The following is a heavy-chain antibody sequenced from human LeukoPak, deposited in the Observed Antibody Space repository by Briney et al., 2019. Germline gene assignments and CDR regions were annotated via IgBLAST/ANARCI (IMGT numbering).Heavy chain of an antibody. J-gene: IGHJ4*02. CDR1: GFTFSSYA. Sequence: PGGSLRLSCAASGFTFSSYAMSWVRQAPGKGLEWVSAISGSGGSTYYADSVKGRFTISRDNSKNTLYLQMNSLRAEDTAVYYCAKDLCSGTSCYAGKRLDYWGQGTLVTVSS. CDR3: AKDLCSGTSCYAGKRLDY. V-gene: IGHV3-23*01. D-gene: IGHD2-2*01. CDR2: ISGSGGST.